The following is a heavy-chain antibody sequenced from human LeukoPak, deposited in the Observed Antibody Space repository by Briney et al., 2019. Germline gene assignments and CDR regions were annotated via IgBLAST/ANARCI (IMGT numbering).Heavy chain of an antibody. J-gene: IGHJ3*02. CDR3: ARDSGYYYDSSGRKGPDAFDI. CDR1: GGTFSSYA. D-gene: IGHD3-22*01. Sequence: SVKVSCKASGGTFSSYAISWVRQAPGQGLEWMGGIIPIFGTANYAQKFQGRVTITADESTSTAYMELSSLRSEDTAVYYCARDSGYYYDSSGRKGPDAFDIWGQGTMVTVSS. CDR2: IIPIFGTA. V-gene: IGHV1-69*13.